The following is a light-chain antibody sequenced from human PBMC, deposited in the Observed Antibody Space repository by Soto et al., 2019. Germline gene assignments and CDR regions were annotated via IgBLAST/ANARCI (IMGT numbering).Light chain of an antibody. CDR2: LDSDGSH. CDR1: SGHSNYA. V-gene: IGLV4-69*01. Sequence: QAVVTQSPSASASLGASVKLTCTLSSGHSNYAIAWHQQQPEKGPRFLMKLDSDGSHTKGDGIPDRFSGSRSGAERYLTISSLQSEDEADYYCQTWGSGIHVVFGGGTKLTVL. J-gene: IGLJ2*01. CDR3: QTWGSGIHVV.